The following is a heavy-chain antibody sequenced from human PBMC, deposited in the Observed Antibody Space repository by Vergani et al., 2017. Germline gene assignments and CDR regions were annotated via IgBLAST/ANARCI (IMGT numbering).Heavy chain of an antibody. D-gene: IGHD2-2*01. J-gene: IGHJ6*02. CDR2: ISWNSGSI. Sequence: EVQLVESGGGLVQPGRSLRLSCAASGFTFDDYAMHWVRQAPGKGLEWVSGISWNSGSIGYADSVKGRFTISRDNSKNTLYLQMNSLRAEDTAVYYCAKDLVLVVVPAANYYYYGMDVWGQGTTVTVSS. CDR1: GFTFDDYA. V-gene: IGHV3-9*01. CDR3: AKDLVLVVVPAANYYYYGMDV.